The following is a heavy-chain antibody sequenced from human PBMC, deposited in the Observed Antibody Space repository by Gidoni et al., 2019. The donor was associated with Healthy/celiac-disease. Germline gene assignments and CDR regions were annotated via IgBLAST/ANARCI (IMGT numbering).Heavy chain of an antibody. J-gene: IGHJ4*02. CDR2: IRSKAYGGTT. CDR3: TRGRVVAATPLGY. V-gene: IGHV3-49*03. CDR1: GFTFRDYA. Sequence: EVQLVESGGGLVQPGRSLRLPCTASGFTFRDYAMSWFRQAPGKGLEWVGFIRSKAYGGTTEYAEAVKGRFTISRDDSKSIAYLQMNSLKTEDTAVYYCTRGRVVAATPLGYWGQGTLVTVSS. D-gene: IGHD2-15*01.